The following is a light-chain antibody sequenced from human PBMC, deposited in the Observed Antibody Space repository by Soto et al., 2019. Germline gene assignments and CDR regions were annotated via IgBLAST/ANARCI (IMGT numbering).Light chain of an antibody. CDR3: QQYGSSPRT. J-gene: IGKJ1*01. Sequence: EIVLTQSPGTPSLSPGERATLSCRASQSVSSSYLAWYQQNPGQAPRLLIYGASSRATGIPDRFSGSGSGTDFTLTISRLEPEDFAVYYCQQYGSSPRTFGQGTKVDI. V-gene: IGKV3-20*01. CDR1: QSVSSSY. CDR2: GAS.